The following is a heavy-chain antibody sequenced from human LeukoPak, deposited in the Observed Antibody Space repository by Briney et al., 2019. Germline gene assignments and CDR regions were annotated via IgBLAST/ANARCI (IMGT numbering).Heavy chain of an antibody. CDR1: GYIFTDYW. D-gene: IGHD2-8*01. Sequence: PGESLKISCQGSGYIFTDYWINWVRQMPGKGLEWMGRIDPSDSYTNYSPSFQGHVTISVDTSIATAYLQWSSLRAADTAIYYCVRHYCTSGVCDSDYWGQGTLVTVSS. CDR3: VRHYCTSGVCDSDY. J-gene: IGHJ4*02. CDR2: IDPSDSYT. V-gene: IGHV5-10-1*01.